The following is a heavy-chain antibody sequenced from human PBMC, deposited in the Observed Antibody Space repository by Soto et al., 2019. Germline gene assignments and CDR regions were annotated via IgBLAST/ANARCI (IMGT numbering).Heavy chain of an antibody. D-gene: IGHD6-19*01. CDR1: GGSISSGGYS. CDR2: IYHSGST. CDR3: ARAGGLGAVAVDY. V-gene: IGHV4-30-2*01. J-gene: IGHJ4*02. Sequence: QLRLQESGSGLVKPSQTLSLTCAVSGGSISSGGYSWSWIRQPPGKGLEWMGYIYHSGSTYYNPSLKSRVTISVDRSKNQFSLKRSSVTAADTAVYYCARAGGLGAVAVDYWGQGTLVTVSS.